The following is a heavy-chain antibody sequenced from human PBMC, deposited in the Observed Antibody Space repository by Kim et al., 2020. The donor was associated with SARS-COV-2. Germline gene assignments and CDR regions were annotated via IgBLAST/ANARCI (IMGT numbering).Heavy chain of an antibody. CDR3: AKDQYREEMVLLWFGESRDAFDI. CDR2: ISGSGGST. CDR1: GFTFSSYA. D-gene: IGHD3-10*01. Sequence: GGSLRLSCAASGFTFSSYAMSWVRQAPGKGLEWVSAISGSGGSTYYADSVKGRFTISRDNSKNTLYLQMNSLRAEDTAVYYCAKDQYREEMVLLWFGESRDAFDIWGQGTMVTVSS. V-gene: IGHV3-23*01. J-gene: IGHJ3*02.